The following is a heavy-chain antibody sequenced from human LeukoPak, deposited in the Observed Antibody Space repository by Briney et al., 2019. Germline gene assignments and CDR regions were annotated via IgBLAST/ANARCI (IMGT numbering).Heavy chain of an antibody. CDR3: ARGEYSSSLKGSYYMDV. J-gene: IGHJ6*03. D-gene: IGHD6-6*01. Sequence: GGSLRLSCAASGFTFSSYSMNWVRQAPGKGLEWVSSISSSSSYIYYADSVKGRFTISRDNAKNSLYLQMNSLRAEDTAVYYCARGEYSSSLKGSYYMDVWGKGTTVTVSS. V-gene: IGHV3-21*01. CDR1: GFTFSSYS. CDR2: ISSSSSYI.